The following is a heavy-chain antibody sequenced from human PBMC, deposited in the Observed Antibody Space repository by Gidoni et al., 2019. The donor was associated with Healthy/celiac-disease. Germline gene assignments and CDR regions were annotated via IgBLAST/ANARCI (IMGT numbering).Heavy chain of an antibody. J-gene: IGHJ6*03. CDR1: GGTFSSYA. V-gene: IGHV1-69*06. CDR3: AARSTTVSVGKTQFYYYYYMDV. CDR2: IIPIFGTA. D-gene: IGHD4-4*01. Sequence: QVQLVQSGAEVKKPGSSVKVSCKASGGTFSSYAISWVRQAPGQGLEWMGGIIPIFGTANYAQKFQGRVTITADKSTSTAYMELSSLRSEDTAVYYCAARSTTVSVGKTQFYYYYYMDVWGKGTTVTVSS.